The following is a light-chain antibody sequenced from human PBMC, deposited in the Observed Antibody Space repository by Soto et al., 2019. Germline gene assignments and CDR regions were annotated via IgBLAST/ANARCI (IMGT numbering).Light chain of an antibody. Sequence: QSVLTQPPSVSAAPGQKVTISCSGSSSNIGNNYVSWYQQHPGKAPKLIIYDLTNRPSGVSNRFSGSKSGNTASLTISGLQAEDEADYYCTSYTTSLYVFGSGTKVTVL. CDR2: DLT. CDR3: TSYTTSLYV. V-gene: IGLV2-14*01. J-gene: IGLJ1*01. CDR1: SSNIGNNY.